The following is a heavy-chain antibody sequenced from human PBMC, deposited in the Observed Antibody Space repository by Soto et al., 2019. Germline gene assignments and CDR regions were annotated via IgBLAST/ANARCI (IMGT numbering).Heavy chain of an antibody. CDR2: INTEGDST. Sequence: EVQLVESGGDLVQPGGSLRLSCAASGFTFTGHWMHWVRQVPGKGLVWVARINTEGDSTNYADSVKGRFTISRDSATITVYLQMNGLGVDDTSVYFCAREAGYCSTTSCYRRAFDTWGQGTMVTVSS. V-gene: IGHV3-74*01. D-gene: IGHD2-2*01. CDR3: AREAGYCSTTSCYRRAFDT. J-gene: IGHJ3*02. CDR1: GFTFTGHW.